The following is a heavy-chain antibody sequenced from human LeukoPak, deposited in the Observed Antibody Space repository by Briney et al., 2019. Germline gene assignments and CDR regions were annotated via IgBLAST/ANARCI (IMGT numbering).Heavy chain of an antibody. CDR1: GGSFSGYY. V-gene: IGHV4-34*01. D-gene: IGHD6-13*01. Sequence: SETLSLTCAVYGGSFSGYYWSWIRQPPGKGLEWIGEINHSGSTNYNPSLKSRVTISVDTSKNQSSLKLSSVTAADTAVYYCARVPYSSSWARVDYWGQGTLVTVSS. CDR2: INHSGST. CDR3: ARVPYSSSWARVDY. J-gene: IGHJ4*02.